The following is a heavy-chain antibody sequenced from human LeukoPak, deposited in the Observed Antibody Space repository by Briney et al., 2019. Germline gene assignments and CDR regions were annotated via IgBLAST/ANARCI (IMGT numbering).Heavy chain of an antibody. D-gene: IGHD1-26*01. CDR1: GFTFSNYG. CDR2: IQYDGSNK. V-gene: IGHV3-30*02. Sequence: GGSLRLSCAASGFTFSNYGMHWVRQAPGKGLEWVSFIQYDGSNKYYVDSVKGRFTISRDNSKNTLNLQMDSLRPEDTAMYYCAKGIRAMGVTNFDSWGQGTLVTVSS. J-gene: IGHJ4*02. CDR3: AKGIRAMGVTNFDS.